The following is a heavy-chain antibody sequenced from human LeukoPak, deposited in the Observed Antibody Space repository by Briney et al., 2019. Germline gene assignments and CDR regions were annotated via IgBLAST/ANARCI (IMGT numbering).Heavy chain of an antibody. CDR3: ARQGVTIFGVVISLPTGMFDP. J-gene: IGHJ5*02. CDR1: GGSISSSSYY. V-gene: IGHV4-39*07. CDR2: IYYSGST. D-gene: IGHD3-3*01. Sequence: SQTLSLTCTVSGGSISSSSYYWGWIRQPPGKGLEWIGSIYYSGSTYYNPSLKSRVTISVDTSKNQFSLKLSSVTAADTAVYYCARQGVTIFGVVISLPTGMFDPWGQGTLVTVSS.